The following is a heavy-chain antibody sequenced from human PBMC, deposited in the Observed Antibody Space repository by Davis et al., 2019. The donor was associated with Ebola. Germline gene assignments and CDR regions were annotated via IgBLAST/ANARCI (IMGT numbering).Heavy chain of an antibody. D-gene: IGHD3-22*01. J-gene: IGHJ4*02. Sequence: GGSLRLSCAASGFTFSSYAMSWVRQAPGKGLEWVSGIGWNSGNIGYAGSVKGRFTISRDNAKNSLYLQMNSLRAEDTALYYCAKDITMIGKYYFDNWGQGTLVTVSS. CDR2: IGWNSGNI. V-gene: IGHV3-9*01. CDR1: GFTFSSYA. CDR3: AKDITMIGKYYFDN.